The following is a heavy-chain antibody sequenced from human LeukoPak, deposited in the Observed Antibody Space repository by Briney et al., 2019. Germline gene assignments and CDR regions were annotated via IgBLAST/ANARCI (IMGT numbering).Heavy chain of an antibody. Sequence: SETLSLTCTVSGGSISSGGYYWSWIRQPPGKGLERIGYIYHSGSTYYNPSLKSRVTISVDRSKNQFSLKLSSVTAADTAVYYCAREGAAAGTISYWGQGTLVTVSS. CDR2: IYHSGST. V-gene: IGHV4-30-2*01. J-gene: IGHJ4*02. CDR3: AREGAAAGTISY. D-gene: IGHD6-13*01. CDR1: GGSISSGGYY.